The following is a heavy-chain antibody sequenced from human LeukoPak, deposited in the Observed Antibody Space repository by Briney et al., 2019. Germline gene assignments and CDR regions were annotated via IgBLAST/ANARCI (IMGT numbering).Heavy chain of an antibody. V-gene: IGHV4-31*03. D-gene: IGHD2-15*01. J-gene: IGHJ6*02. Sequence: SETLSLTCTVSGGSISSGVYCWSWIRQRPGEGLQWIGYICSSGSAYYNASLKSRVSMSTDTSNNQFSLKLNSVTAADTAVYYCARDGGGSLHGMDVWGQGTTVTVSS. CDR2: ICSSGSA. CDR1: GGSISSGVYC. CDR3: ARDGGGSLHGMDV.